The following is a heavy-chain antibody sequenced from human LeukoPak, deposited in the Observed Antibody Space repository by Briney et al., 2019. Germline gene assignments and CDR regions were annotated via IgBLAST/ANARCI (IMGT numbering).Heavy chain of an antibody. J-gene: IGHJ4*02. CDR3: ARGTYCSGGSCYTYDFDY. Sequence: GGSLRLACAASGFTFSSYSMNWVRQAPGKGLEWVAYIRSGGNNIYYADSVKGRFNISRDNAKNPLYLQMNSLKAEDTAVDYCARGTYCSGGSCYTYDFDYWGQGTLVTVSS. D-gene: IGHD2-15*01. CDR1: GFTFSSYS. CDR2: IRSGGNNI. V-gene: IGHV3-21*05.